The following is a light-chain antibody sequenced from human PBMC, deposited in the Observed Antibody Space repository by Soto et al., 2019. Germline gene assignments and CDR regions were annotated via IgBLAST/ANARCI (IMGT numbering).Light chain of an antibody. Sequence: EIVLTQSPCTLSVSPGERATLSGSASQSVSSNSLAWYQPKPGPAPRLLIYGASNRATGIPDRFSGSGSGTDFTLTISRLEPEDFAVYICQQYGTSPRTFGQGTRLEIK. V-gene: IGKV3-20*01. CDR2: GAS. J-gene: IGKJ5*01. CDR1: QSVSSNS. CDR3: QQYGTSPRT.